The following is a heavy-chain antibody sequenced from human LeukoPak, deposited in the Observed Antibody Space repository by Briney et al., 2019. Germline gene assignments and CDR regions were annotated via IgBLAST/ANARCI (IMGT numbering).Heavy chain of an antibody. CDR3: AKVVSGYHFDY. Sequence: GGSLRLSCEDSGFTFNIYAMTWVRQAPGKGLEWVSAISTSGGRTYYADSVKGRFTISRDNSKNTLYLQMNGLRAEDTAVYYCAKVVSGYHFDYWGQGTLVTASS. CDR2: ISTSGGRT. J-gene: IGHJ4*02. D-gene: IGHD5-12*01. V-gene: IGHV3-23*01. CDR1: GFTFNIYA.